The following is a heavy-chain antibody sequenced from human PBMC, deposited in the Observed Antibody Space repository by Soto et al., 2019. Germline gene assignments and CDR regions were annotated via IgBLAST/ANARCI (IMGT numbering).Heavy chain of an antibody. J-gene: IGHJ6*02. Sequence: EMQLVESGGGLVQPGGSLRLSCVASGFRLSNHFMNWVRQAPGKGLEWVATIKEDGRAKYYVESVEGRFTISRDNAKNSLYLEVSNVRDGDTAVYYCARPRFRGMDVWGQGTTVTVSS. CDR1: GFRLSNHF. D-gene: IGHD3-10*01. V-gene: IGHV3-7*03. CDR3: ARPRFRGMDV. CDR2: IKEDGRAK.